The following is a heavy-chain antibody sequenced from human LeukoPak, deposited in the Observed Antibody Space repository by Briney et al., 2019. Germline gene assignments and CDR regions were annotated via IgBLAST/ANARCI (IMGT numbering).Heavy chain of an antibody. J-gene: IGHJ4*02. CDR1: GFIFSTYG. CDR3: AKGLSGGGQRGYFDY. V-gene: IGHV3-30*18. D-gene: IGHD4-23*01. Sequence: GGSLRLACAACGFIFSTYGIHWVRQAPGKGLEWVAVISNDGSNKYYADSVKGRFTISRDNSKNTLYLQMNSLRAEDTAVYYCAKGLSGGGQRGYFDYWGQGTLVTVSS. CDR2: ISNDGSNK.